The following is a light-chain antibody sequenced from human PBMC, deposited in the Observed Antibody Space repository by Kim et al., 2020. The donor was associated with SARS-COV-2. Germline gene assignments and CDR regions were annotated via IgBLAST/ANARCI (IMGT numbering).Light chain of an antibody. CDR2: AAS. Sequence: DIQLTQSPPFLSASVGDRVTITCRASQGIGTYLAWYQQKPGKAPRLLVFAASTLQSGVPSRFSGSGFGTTFTLTISSLQPEDFASYYCQHFDTYPLTFGGGTKLEI. V-gene: IGKV1-9*01. CDR3: QHFDTYPLT. J-gene: IGKJ4*01. CDR1: QGIGTY.